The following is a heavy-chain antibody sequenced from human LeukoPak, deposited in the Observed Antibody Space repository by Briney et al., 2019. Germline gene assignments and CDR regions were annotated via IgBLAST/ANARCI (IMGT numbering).Heavy chain of an antibody. CDR2: ISSGSSYI. Sequence: GGSLRLSCVASGFTFSSHEMNWVRQAPGKGLEWVSSISSGSSYIYYADSLKGRFTISRDNAKNSLYLQMNSLRAEDTAVYYCARDVRGDYWGQGTLVTVSS. CDR1: GFTFSSHE. V-gene: IGHV3-21*01. J-gene: IGHJ4*02. CDR3: ARDVRGDY. D-gene: IGHD3-3*01.